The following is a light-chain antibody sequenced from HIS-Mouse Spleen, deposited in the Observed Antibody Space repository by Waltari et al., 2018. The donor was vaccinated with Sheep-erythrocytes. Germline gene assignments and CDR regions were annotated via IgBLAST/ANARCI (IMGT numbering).Light chain of an antibody. Sequence: QSALTQPASVSGSPGQSITISCTGTSSDVGSYNLVSWYQQHPGKAPKLMIYEGSKRPSGGSNRFSGSKSGNPASLTISGLQAEDEADYYCCSYAGSSTWVFGGGTKLTVL. V-gene: IGLV2-23*01. CDR2: EGS. CDR3: CSYAGSSTWV. J-gene: IGLJ3*02. CDR1: SSDVGSYNL.